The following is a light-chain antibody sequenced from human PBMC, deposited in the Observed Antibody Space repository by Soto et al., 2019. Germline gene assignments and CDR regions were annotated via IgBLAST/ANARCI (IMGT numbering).Light chain of an antibody. CDR2: LTSDGSH. Sequence: VLTQSPSASGSLGASVKLTCTLSSGHSSSAIAWHQQQPEKGPRYLMKLTSDGSHTKGDGIPDRFSGSSSGAERYLTISSLQSEDEADYYCQTWGTGIVVFGGGTQLTVL. J-gene: IGLJ2*01. CDR1: SGHSSSA. V-gene: IGLV4-69*01. CDR3: QTWGTGIVV.